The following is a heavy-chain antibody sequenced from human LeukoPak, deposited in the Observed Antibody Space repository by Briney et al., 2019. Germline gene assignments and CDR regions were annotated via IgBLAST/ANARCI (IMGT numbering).Heavy chain of an antibody. D-gene: IGHD5-24*01. Sequence: SETLSLTCAVYGGSFSGYYWSWIRQPPGKGLEWIGEINHSGNTNYNPSLKSRVTISVDTSKNQFSLKLSSVTAADTAVYYCARHDPGRDGYNLVNWGQGTLVTVSS. CDR2: INHSGNT. CDR3: ARHDPGRDGYNLVN. CDR1: GGSFSGYY. J-gene: IGHJ4*02. V-gene: IGHV4-34*01.